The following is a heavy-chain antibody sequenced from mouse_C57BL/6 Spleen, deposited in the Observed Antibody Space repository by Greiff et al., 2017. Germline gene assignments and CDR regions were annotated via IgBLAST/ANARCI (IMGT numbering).Heavy chain of an antibody. D-gene: IGHD4-1*01. V-gene: IGHV1-52*01. J-gene: IGHJ3*01. CDR2: IDPSDSET. CDR3: ARAVTGTFAY. CDR1: GYTFTSYW. Sequence: HVQLQQPGAELVRPGSSVKLSCKASGYTFTSYWMHWVKQRPIQGLEWIGNIDPSDSETHYNQKFTDKATLTVDKSSSTAYMQLSSLTSEDSAVYYCARAVTGTFAYWGQGTLVTVSA.